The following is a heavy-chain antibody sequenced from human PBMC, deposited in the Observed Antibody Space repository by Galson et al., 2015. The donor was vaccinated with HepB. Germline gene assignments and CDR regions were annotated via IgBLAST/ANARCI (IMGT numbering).Heavy chain of an antibody. CDR1: GFTFSDYY. D-gene: IGHD3-3*01. V-gene: IGHV3-11*01. CDR3: ARGYEAFDY. Sequence: SLRLSCAASGFTFSDYYISWIRQAPGKGLEWVSYISTYANTIYYAYSVKGLFTISRDNASNSRYLQMNSLRAEDTAVYYCARGYEAFDYWGQGTLVTVSS. J-gene: IGHJ4*02. CDR2: ISTYANTI.